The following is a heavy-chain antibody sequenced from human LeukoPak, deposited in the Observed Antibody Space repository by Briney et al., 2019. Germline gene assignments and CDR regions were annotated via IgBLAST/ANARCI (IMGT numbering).Heavy chain of an antibody. CDR3: VRHAYYLDSSGYYYYFDY. V-gene: IGHV4-39*01. CDR1: GGSIISTDYY. Sequence: SETLSLTCSVSGGSIISTDYYWGWIRQPPGKGLEWIASVSYSGTTYYNPSLKSRVTISVGTSRNQFSLKLSSVTAADTAVFFCVRHAYYLDSSGYYYYFDYWGQGTLVTVSS. CDR2: VSYSGTT. D-gene: IGHD3-22*01. J-gene: IGHJ4*02.